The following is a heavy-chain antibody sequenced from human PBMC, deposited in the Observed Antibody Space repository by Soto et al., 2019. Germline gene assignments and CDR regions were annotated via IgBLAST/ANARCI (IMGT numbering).Heavy chain of an antibody. J-gene: IGHJ4*02. Sequence: QLQLQESGPGLVRPSETLSLICTVSGGSITRNDHYWGWIRQSPGKGLEWIGGIKSSGSTNYNLALKSRVSMSVETSKNQFPLKMNSVTAADTGVYYCARLGSSGWYQGSYCDDWGQGTRVTVSS. CDR3: ARLGSSGWYQGSYCDD. CDR1: GGSITRNDHY. V-gene: IGHV4-39*01. D-gene: IGHD6-19*01. CDR2: IKSSGST.